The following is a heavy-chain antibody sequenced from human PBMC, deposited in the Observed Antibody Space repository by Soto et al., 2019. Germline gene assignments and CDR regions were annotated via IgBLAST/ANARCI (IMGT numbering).Heavy chain of an antibody. D-gene: IGHD2-15*01. CDR2: IYSSEII. CDR1: GVSISSFY. Sequence: QVQLQESGPGLVKPSETLSLTCTVSGVSISSFYWSWIRQPAGKGLEWIGRIYSSEIINYNPSLKSRVMISIETSKNQFSLKLTSVTAADTAVDLCATVRYVGGTDYWGQGILVNVSA. V-gene: IGHV4-4*07. J-gene: IGHJ4*02. CDR3: ATVRYVGGTDY.